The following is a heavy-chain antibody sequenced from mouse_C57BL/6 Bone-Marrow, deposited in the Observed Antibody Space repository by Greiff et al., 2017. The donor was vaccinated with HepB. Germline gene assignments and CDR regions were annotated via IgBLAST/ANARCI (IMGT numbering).Heavy chain of an antibody. CDR2: ISYDGSN. CDR3: AREDGYYFYAMDY. D-gene: IGHD2-3*01. CDR1: GYSITSGYY. Sequence: EVQLKESGPGLVKPSQSLSLTCSVTGYSITSGYYWNWIRQFPGNKLEWMGYISYDGSNNYNPSLKNRISITRDTSKNQFFLKLNSVTTEDTATYYCAREDGYYFYAMDYWGQGTSVTVSS. V-gene: IGHV3-6*01. J-gene: IGHJ4*01.